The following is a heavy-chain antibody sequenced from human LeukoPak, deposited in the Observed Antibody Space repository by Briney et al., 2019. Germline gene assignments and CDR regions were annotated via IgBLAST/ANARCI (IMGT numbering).Heavy chain of an antibody. Sequence: GGSLRLSCAASGFTFDDYAMHWVRQTPGKGLEWVSGIIWNSGATVYADSVKGRFTISRDNAKNSLSLQMNSLRLEDTALYFCARDPGYHFYYYMDVWGKGTTVTVSS. CDR1: GFTFDDYA. CDR2: IIWNSGAT. CDR3: ARDPGYHFYYYMDV. V-gene: IGHV3-9*01. J-gene: IGHJ6*03.